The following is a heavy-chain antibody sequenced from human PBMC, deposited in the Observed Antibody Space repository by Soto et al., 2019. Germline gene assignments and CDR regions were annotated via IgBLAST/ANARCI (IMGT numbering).Heavy chain of an antibody. CDR1: GFAFGTYT. CDR2: ISSHGGRT. V-gene: IGHV3-64D*06. D-gene: IGHD7-27*01. J-gene: IGHJ4*02. Sequence: GGSLRLSCSASGFAFGTYTMHWVRQAPGRGPECVSTISSHGGRTFYADFVKGRFTMSSDNSKNTLYLQMSSLRLEDTAVYYCVKARATGPKSDFDYWGQGTLVTVSS. CDR3: VKARATGPKSDFDY.